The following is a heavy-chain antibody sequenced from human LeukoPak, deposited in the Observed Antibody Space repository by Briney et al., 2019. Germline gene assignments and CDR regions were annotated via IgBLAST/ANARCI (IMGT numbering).Heavy chain of an antibody. Sequence: SETLSLTCAVSGGSISSSNWWSWVRQSPGKGLEWIGEIYHSGSTNYNPSLKSRVTISVDKSKNQFSLKLSSVTAADTAVYYCARKGYGDYNRSFAYWGQGTLVTVSS. CDR3: ARKGYGDYNRSFAY. CDR1: GGSISSSNW. J-gene: IGHJ4*02. V-gene: IGHV4-4*02. D-gene: IGHD4-17*01. CDR2: IYHSGST.